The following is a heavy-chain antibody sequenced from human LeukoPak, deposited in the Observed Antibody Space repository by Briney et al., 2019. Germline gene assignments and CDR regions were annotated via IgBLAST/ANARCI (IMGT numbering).Heavy chain of an antibody. V-gene: IGHV4-4*07. CDR2: IHTSGST. D-gene: IGHD5-12*01. J-gene: IGHJ5*02. CDR1: GRSISSYH. Sequence: SETLSLTCTVSGRSISSYHWSWLRQPAGRGLDWIGRIHTSGSTKYNPSLKSRVTISEDKSKNQFSLKLSAVTAADTAVYYCARDRGVRQIVSSVTTIYLGWFDPWGQGTLVTVS. CDR3: ARDRGVRQIVSSVTTIYLGWFDP.